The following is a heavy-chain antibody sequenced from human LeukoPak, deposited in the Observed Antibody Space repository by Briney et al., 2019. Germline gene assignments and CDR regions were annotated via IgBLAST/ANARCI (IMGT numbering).Heavy chain of an antibody. Sequence: SETLSLTCTVSGCSISSYYWSWIRQPPGKGLEWIGYIYYSGSTNYNPSLKSRVTISVDTSKNQFSLKLSSVTAADTAVYYCARASVVPAAMDVWGKGTTVTISS. CDR2: IYYSGST. D-gene: IGHD2-2*01. V-gene: IGHV4-59*01. CDR1: GCSISSYY. CDR3: ARASVVPAAMDV. J-gene: IGHJ6*04.